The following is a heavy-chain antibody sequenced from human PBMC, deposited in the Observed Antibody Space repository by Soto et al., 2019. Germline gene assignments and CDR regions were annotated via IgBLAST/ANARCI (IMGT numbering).Heavy chain of an antibody. Sequence: QVQLQESGPGLVKPSQTLSLTCTVSGGSIGSGGYYWSWIRQHPGEGLEWIANIYNRGSTYYNPYIRSRVTISLYTSKKQFSLKLSSVTAADTAVDYCARARYYSDSTGYPLFDYWGQGTLVTVSS. V-gene: IGHV4-31*03. CDR2: IYNRGST. CDR3: ARARYYSDSTGYPLFDY. J-gene: IGHJ4*02. D-gene: IGHD3-22*01. CDR1: GGSIGSGGYY.